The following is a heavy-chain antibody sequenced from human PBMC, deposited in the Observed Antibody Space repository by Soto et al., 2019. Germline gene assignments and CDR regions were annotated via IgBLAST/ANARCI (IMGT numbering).Heavy chain of an antibody. Sequence: QVQLVQSGAEVKKPGASVKVSCKASGYTFTSYDINWVRQATGQGLEWMGWMNPNSGNTGYAQKFQGRVTMTRNTSISTAYMELSSLRSEDTAVYYCARRPEISDGDYEAAYAFDIWGQGTMVTVSS. CDR1: GYTFTSYD. D-gene: IGHD4-17*01. V-gene: IGHV1-8*01. CDR3: ARRPEISDGDYEAAYAFDI. J-gene: IGHJ3*02. CDR2: MNPNSGNT.